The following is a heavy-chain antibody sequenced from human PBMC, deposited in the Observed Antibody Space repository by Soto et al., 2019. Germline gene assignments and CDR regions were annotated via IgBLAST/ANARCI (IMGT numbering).Heavy chain of an antibody. Sequence: QITLKESGPTLVKPTQTLTLTCTFSGFSLTTSGVGVGWIRQAPGKALEWLALVYWNDDKRYRPSLKSRLTITRDTSKNQVVLTMTDMDPVDTATYYCVHRPVGYGYGSERFDPWGQGTLVTVSS. CDR3: VHRPVGYGYGSERFDP. D-gene: IGHD3-10*01. J-gene: IGHJ5*02. CDR2: VYWNDDK. V-gene: IGHV2-5*01. CDR1: GFSLTTSGVG.